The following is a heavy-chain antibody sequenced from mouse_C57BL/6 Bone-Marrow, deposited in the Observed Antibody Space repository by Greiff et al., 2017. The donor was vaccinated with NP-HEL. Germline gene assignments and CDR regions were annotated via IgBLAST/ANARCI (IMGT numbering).Heavy chain of an antibody. V-gene: IGHV1-64*01. CDR2: IHPNSGST. Sequence: QVQLKQPGAELVKPGASVKLSCKASGYTFTSYWMHWVKQRPGQGLEWIGMIHPNSGSTNYNEKFKSKATLTVDKSSSTAYMQLSSLTSEDSAVCYSARVRGDAMDYWGQGTSVTVSS. CDR1: GYTFTSYW. J-gene: IGHJ4*01. CDR3: ARVRGDAMDY.